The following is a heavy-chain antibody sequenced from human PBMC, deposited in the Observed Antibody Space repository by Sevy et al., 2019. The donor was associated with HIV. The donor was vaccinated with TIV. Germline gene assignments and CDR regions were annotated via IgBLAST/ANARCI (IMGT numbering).Heavy chain of an antibody. CDR1: GFTFSDYY. CDR3: ARVGIGVAGGGFGAFDI. V-gene: IGHV3-11*01. Sequence: GGSLRLSCAASGFTFSDYYMSWIRQAPGKGLEWISYISSSGSAIYYAYSMKGRFTISRDNAKNSLYLQMNSLRAEDTAVYYCARVGIGVAGGGFGAFDIWGQGTMVTVSS. D-gene: IGHD6-13*01. J-gene: IGHJ3*02. CDR2: ISSSGSAI.